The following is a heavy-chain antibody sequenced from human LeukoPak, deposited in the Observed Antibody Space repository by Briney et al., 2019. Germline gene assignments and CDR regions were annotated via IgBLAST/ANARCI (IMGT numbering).Heavy chain of an antibody. Sequence: GASVKVSCKPSGYTFSRYGFSWVRQAPGQRLEWMGWINAGNGNTKYSQKFQGRVTITRDTSASTAYMELSSLRSEDTAVYYCARAITMIPWGQGTLVTVSS. D-gene: IGHD3-22*01. J-gene: IGHJ5*02. CDR1: GYTFSRYG. CDR2: INAGNGNT. CDR3: ARAITMIP. V-gene: IGHV1-3*01.